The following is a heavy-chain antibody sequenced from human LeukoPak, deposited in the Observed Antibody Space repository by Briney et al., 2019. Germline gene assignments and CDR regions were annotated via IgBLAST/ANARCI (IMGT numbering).Heavy chain of an antibody. CDR3: ARDLVSGNGYTSSCYY. CDR1: GYIFNSYG. V-gene: IGHV1-18*01. Sequence: GASVKVSCKASGYIFNSYGITWVRQAPGQGLEWMGWINTYNGNTNYAQKVQGRVTMTTDTSTRTAYMELRSLRSDDTAIYYCARDLVSGNGYTSSCYYWGQGTQVTVSS. CDR2: INTYNGNT. J-gene: IGHJ4*02. D-gene: IGHD6-13*01.